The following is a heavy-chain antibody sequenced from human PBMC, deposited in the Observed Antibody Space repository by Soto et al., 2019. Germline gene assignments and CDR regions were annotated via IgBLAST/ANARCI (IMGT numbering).Heavy chain of an antibody. CDR2: ISAYNGNT. CDR1: GYTFTNYA. Sequence: QVQLVQSGAEVKKPGASVKVSCKASGYTFTNYAFSWVRQTPGQGLEGMGWISAYNGNTNYPQKLQGRVTMTTDTSTSTAYREQRSLRSDDTAVYYCASNLAAAGPFDCWGQRSLVTVSS. J-gene: IGHJ4*02. CDR3: ASNLAAAGPFDC. D-gene: IGHD6-13*01. V-gene: IGHV1-18*01.